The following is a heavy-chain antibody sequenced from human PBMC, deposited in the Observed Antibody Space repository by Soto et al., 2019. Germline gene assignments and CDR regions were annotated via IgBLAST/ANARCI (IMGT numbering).Heavy chain of an antibody. Sequence: SETLSLTCTVSGVSISSGGYYWSWIRQHPGKGLEWIGYIYYSGSTYYNPSPKSRVTISVDTSKNQFSLKLSSVTAADTAVYYCARGQEYYDFWSGPKTYAFDIWGQGTMVTVSS. CDR1: GVSISSGGYY. CDR2: IYYSGST. CDR3: ARGQEYYDFWSGPKTYAFDI. V-gene: IGHV4-31*03. D-gene: IGHD3-3*01. J-gene: IGHJ3*02.